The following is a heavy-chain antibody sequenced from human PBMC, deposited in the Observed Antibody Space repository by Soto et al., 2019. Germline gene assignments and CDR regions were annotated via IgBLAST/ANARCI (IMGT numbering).Heavy chain of an antibody. Sequence: EVQLVESGGGLVQPGGSLRLSCAASGFIFSDHYMGWVRQAPGKGLEWVGQTKNKTNCYTTEYAASVTGRFTVSRHASKNSLALQMNSMKPEDTAVYYCMCWISGRCSWGHGTLVIVSS. J-gene: IGHJ5*01. D-gene: IGHD2-2*03. CDR2: TKNKTNCYTT. V-gene: IGHV3-72*01. CDR1: GFIFSDHY. CDR3: MCWISGRCS.